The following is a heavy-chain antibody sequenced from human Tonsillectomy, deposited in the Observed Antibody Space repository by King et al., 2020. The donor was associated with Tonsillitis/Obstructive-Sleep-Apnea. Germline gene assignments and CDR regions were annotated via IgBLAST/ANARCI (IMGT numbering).Heavy chain of an antibody. V-gene: IGHV3-33*01. CDR3: ARIVLNDYGDYGPDY. D-gene: IGHD4-17*01. Sequence: VQLVESGGGVVQPGRSLRLSCAASGFTFSSYGMHWVRQAPGKGLEWVAVIWYDGSNKYYADSVKGRFTISRDNSKNTLYLQMNSLRAEDTAVYYCARIVLNDYGDYGPDYWGQGTLVTVSS. CDR1: GFTFSSYG. J-gene: IGHJ4*02. CDR2: IWYDGSNK.